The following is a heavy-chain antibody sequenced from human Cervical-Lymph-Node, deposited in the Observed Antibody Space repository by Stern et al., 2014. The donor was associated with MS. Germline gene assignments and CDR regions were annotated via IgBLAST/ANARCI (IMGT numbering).Heavy chain of an antibody. V-gene: IGHV4-61*02. J-gene: IGHJ4*02. D-gene: IGHD6-19*01. CDR2: IYTSGST. CDR1: GCSISSGSYY. Sequence: VQLVESGPGLVKPSQTLSLTCTVSGCSISSGSYYWSWIRQPAGTGLEWIGRIYTSGSTNYNPSLKSRVTISVDTSKNQFSLKMSPGTAADTAVYYCARGGQYSSGWYVGWGQGTLVTVSS. CDR3: ARGGQYSSGWYVG.